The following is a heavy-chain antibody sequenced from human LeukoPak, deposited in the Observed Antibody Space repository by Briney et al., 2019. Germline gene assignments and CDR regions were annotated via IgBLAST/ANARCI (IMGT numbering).Heavy chain of an antibody. CDR2: INPNSGGT. Sequence: ASVKVSCKASGYTFTGYYMHWVRQAPGQGLEWMGWINPNSGGTNYAQKFQGRVTMTRDTSISTAYMELNRLRSDDTAVYYCAKGDSSSVPQKGPDYWGQGTLVTVSS. CDR1: GYTFTGYY. D-gene: IGHD6-13*01. CDR3: AKGDSSSVPQKGPDY. J-gene: IGHJ4*02. V-gene: IGHV1-2*02.